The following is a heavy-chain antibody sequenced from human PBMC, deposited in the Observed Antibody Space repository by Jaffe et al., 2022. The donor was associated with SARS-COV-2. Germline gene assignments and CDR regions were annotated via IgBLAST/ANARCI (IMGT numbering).Heavy chain of an antibody. J-gene: IGHJ4*02. CDR3: ARASSRDDYNLWDY. D-gene: IGHD4-4*01. CDR1: GGSITGYY. CDR2: IYHSGST. Sequence: QVLLQESGPGLVKPSETLSLTCTVSGGSITGYYWSWIRQPPGKGLEWIGKIYHSGSTNYNPSLKSRVTISVNTSKNQFSLKLSSVTAADTAVYYCARASSRDDYNLWDYWGQGTLVTVSS. V-gene: IGHV4-59*13.